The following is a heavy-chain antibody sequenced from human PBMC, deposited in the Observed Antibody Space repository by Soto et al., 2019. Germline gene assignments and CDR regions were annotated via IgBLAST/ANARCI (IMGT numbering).Heavy chain of an antibody. J-gene: IGHJ4*02. V-gene: IGHV4-59*01. Sequence: SETLSLTCTVSGGSISSYYWSWIRQPPGKGLEWIGYIYYSGSTNYNPSLKSRVTISVDTSKNLFSLKLSSVTAADTAVYYCATIAAAGYFDYWGQGTLVTVSS. CDR1: GGSISSYY. CDR2: IYYSGST. CDR3: ATIAAAGYFDY. D-gene: IGHD6-13*01.